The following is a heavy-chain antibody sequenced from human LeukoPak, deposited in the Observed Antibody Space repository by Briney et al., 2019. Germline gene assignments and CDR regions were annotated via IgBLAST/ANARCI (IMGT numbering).Heavy chain of an antibody. CDR3: AREDYDSSGYLGALDY. Sequence: ASVKVSCKASGYTFTGYYMHWVRQAPGQGLEWMGWINPNSGGTNYAQKFQGRVTMTRDTSISTAYMELSRLRSDDTAVYYCAREDYDSSGYLGALDYWGQGTLVTVSS. V-gene: IGHV1-2*02. D-gene: IGHD3-22*01. CDR2: INPNSGGT. CDR1: GYTFTGYY. J-gene: IGHJ4*02.